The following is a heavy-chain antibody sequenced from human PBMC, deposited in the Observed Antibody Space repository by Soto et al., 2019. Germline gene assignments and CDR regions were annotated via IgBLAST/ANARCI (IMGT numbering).Heavy chain of an antibody. V-gene: IGHV3-23*01. Sequence: GGSLRLSCAGSGFPFSSYVMSGVRQAPGKGLEWVSGISGGGSNTFYADSVKGRFTISRDNSKNTLLLQMNSLGAEDTAVYYCAKDSNKYSSSLRGRYFDYWGQGIGVTVSS. CDR3: AKDSNKYSSSLRGRYFDY. CDR2: ISGGGSNT. D-gene: IGHD4-4*01. J-gene: IGHJ4*02. CDR1: GFPFSSYV.